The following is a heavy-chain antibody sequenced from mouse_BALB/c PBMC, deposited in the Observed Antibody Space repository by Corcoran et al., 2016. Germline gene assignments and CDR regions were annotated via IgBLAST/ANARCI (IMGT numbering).Heavy chain of an antibody. D-gene: IGHD1-1*01. CDR3: ARRSTVVATGSFDY. V-gene: IGHV8-12*01. J-gene: IGHJ2*01. CDR1: GFSLSTSGMG. CDR2: IYWDEDK. Sequence: QVTLKESGPGILQPSQTLSLTCSFSGFSLSTSGMGVSWIRQPSGKGLEWLAHIYWDEDKRYNPSLKSRLTISKDTSRNQVFLKITSVDTADTATYYCARRSTVVATGSFDYWGQGTTLTVSS.